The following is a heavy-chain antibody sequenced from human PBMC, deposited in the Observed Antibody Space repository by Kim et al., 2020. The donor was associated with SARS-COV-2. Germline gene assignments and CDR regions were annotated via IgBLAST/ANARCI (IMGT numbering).Heavy chain of an antibody. CDR3: AKGISWRQLWGGYYFDY. D-gene: IGHD5-18*01. V-gene: IGHV3-23*01. CDR2: ISGSGGST. J-gene: IGHJ4*02. CDR1: GFTFSSYA. Sequence: GGSLRLSCAASGFTFSSYAMSWVRQAPGKGLEWVSAISGSGGSTYYADSVKGRFTISRDNSKNTRYLQRNSLRAEDTAVYYCAKGISWRQLWGGYYFDYWGQGTLVTVSS.